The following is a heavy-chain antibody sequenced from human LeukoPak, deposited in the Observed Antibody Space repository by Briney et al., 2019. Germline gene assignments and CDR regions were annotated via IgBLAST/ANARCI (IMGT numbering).Heavy chain of an antibody. CDR2: INNNNNP. V-gene: IGHV3-23*05. CDR3: AKDHPSSGWPAFES. Sequence: GGSLRLSCAASGFTLTRYAMSRVRQAPGEGLEWVAAINNNNNPYYADSVRGRFTISRDTSGNTLYLQMNNLRAGDTAIYYCAKDHPSSGWPAFESWGQGTLVTVSS. CDR1: GFTLTRYA. D-gene: IGHD6-25*01. J-gene: IGHJ4*02.